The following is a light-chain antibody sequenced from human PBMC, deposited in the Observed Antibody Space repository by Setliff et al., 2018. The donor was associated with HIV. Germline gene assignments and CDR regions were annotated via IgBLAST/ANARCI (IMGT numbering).Light chain of an antibody. V-gene: IGKV4-1*01. CDR1: QNVLYRSSNKNY. CDR3: QRYYSSPQT. CDR2: WAS. J-gene: IGKJ1*01. Sequence: DIVMTQSPDSLAVSLGERATINCKSSQNVLYRSSNKNYLAWYQHKPGQPPKLLIYWASTRDSGVPDRFSGSGSGTDFTLTISSLQAEDVAVYYCQRYYSSPQTFGQGTKVDIK.